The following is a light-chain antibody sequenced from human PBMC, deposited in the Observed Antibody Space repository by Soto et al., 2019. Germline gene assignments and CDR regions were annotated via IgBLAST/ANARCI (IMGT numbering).Light chain of an antibody. V-gene: IGLV2-14*01. J-gene: IGLJ1*01. CDR2: DVS. CDR1: SSDVGGYNY. Sequence: QSALTXPASVSGSPGQSITISCTGTSSDVGGYNYVSWYQQHPGKAPKLMIYDVSNRPSGVSNRFSGSKSGNTASLTISGLQAEDEADYYCSSYTSSSPATVFGTGTKVTVL. CDR3: SSYTSSSPATV.